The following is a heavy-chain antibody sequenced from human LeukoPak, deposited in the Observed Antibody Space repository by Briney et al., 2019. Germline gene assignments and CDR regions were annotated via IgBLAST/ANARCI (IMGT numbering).Heavy chain of an antibody. Sequence: ETLSLTCTVSGGSISSNGYYWGWIRQPPGKGLEWVSAISGSGGSTYYADSVKGRFTISRDNSKNTLYLQMNSLRAEDTAVYYCAKGQEDIVVVPAAIYFDYWGQGTLVTVSS. CDR1: GGSISSNGYY. D-gene: IGHD2-2*01. CDR3: AKGQEDIVVVPAAIYFDY. V-gene: IGHV3-23*01. J-gene: IGHJ4*02. CDR2: ISGSGGST.